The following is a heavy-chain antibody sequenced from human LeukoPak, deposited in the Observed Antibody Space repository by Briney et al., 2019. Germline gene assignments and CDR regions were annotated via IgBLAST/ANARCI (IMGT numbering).Heavy chain of an antibody. CDR2: IIPIFGTA. Sequence: SVKVSCKASGGTFSSYAISWVRQAPGQGLEWMGGIIPIFGTANYAQKFQGRVTITADESTSTAYMELSSLRSEDPAVYYCARGGRYFDWLLPFDYWGQGTLVTVSS. CDR3: ARGGRYFDWLLPFDY. D-gene: IGHD3-9*01. CDR1: GGTFSSYA. J-gene: IGHJ4*02. V-gene: IGHV1-69*13.